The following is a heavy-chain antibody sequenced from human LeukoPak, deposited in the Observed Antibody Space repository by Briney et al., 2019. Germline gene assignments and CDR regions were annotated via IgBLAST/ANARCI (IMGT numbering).Heavy chain of an antibody. CDR3: ARGDIVVVPAAKAYYYYMDV. D-gene: IGHD2-2*01. CDR2: INHSGST. Sequence: PSETLSLTCAVYGGSFSGYYWSWIRQPPGKGLEWIGEINHSGSTNYNPSLKSRVTISVDTSMNQFSLKLSSVTAADTAVYYCARGDIVVVPAAKAYYYYMDVWGKGTTVTVSS. V-gene: IGHV4-34*01. CDR1: GGSFSGYY. J-gene: IGHJ6*03.